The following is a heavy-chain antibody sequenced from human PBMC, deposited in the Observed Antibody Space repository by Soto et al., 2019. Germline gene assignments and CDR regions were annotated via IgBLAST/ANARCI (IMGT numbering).Heavy chain of an antibody. D-gene: IGHD3-16*01. Sequence: GGSLRLSCAASGFTFSSYSMNWVRQAPGKGLEWVSSISSSSSYIYYADSVKGRFTISRDNAKNSLYLQMNSLRAEDTAVYYCARPRGAGGHNAFDIWGQGTMVTVSS. CDR2: ISSSSSYI. CDR1: GFTFSSYS. CDR3: ARPRGAGGHNAFDI. V-gene: IGHV3-21*01. J-gene: IGHJ3*02.